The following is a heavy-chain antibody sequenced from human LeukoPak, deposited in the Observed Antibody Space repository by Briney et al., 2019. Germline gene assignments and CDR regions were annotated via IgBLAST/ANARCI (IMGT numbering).Heavy chain of an antibody. CDR1: GFSFSTHW. CDR3: VGIIVGASNWFDS. J-gene: IGHJ5*01. CDR2: IHSDGRVT. D-gene: IGHD1-26*01. Sequence: GGSLRLSCAASGFSFSTHWMHWVRQAPGKGLVWVSRIHSDGRVTNYADSVKGRFTISRDNAKDTLYLQMNSLRAEDTAVYYCVGIIVGASNWFDSWGQGTLVAVSS. V-gene: IGHV3-74*01.